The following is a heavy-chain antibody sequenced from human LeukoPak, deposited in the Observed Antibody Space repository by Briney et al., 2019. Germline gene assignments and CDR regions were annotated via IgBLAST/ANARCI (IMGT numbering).Heavy chain of an antibody. D-gene: IGHD3-10*02. Sequence: GGSLRLSCAASGFTFSSYEMNWVRQAPGKGLEWVSYISSSGCTIYYADSVKGRFTISRDNAKNSLYLQMNSLRAEDTAVYYCAELGITMIGGVWGKGTTVTVSS. J-gene: IGHJ6*04. CDR2: ISSSGCTI. V-gene: IGHV3-48*03. CDR3: AELGITMIGGV. CDR1: GFTFSSYE.